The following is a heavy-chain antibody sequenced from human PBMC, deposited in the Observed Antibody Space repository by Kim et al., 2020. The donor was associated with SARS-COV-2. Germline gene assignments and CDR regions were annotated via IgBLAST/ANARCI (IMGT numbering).Heavy chain of an antibody. CDR3: ARGGYTSSWYYFDS. Sequence: SETLSLTCSVSVGSISSHYWNWIRQPPGKGLEWIGFVYSSANTKYNPSLKSRVTISIDASKSQVSLKLSSVNAADTAVYYCARGGYTSSWYYFDSWGQGT. V-gene: IGHV4-59*11. D-gene: IGHD6-13*01. CDR2: VYSSANT. CDR1: VGSISSHY. J-gene: IGHJ4*02.